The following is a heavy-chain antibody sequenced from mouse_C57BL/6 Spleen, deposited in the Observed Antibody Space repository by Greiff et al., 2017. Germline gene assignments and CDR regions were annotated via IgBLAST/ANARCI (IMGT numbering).Heavy chain of an antibody. Sequence: EVQGVESGGGLVKPGGSLKLSCAASGFTFSDYGMHWVRQAPEKGLEWVAYISSGSSTIYYADTVKGRFTISRDNAKTTLFLQMTSLRSEDTAMYYCARGYYGNPGDYWGQGTSVTVSS. D-gene: IGHD2-1*01. J-gene: IGHJ4*01. CDR3: ARGYYGNPGDY. V-gene: IGHV5-17*01. CDR1: GFTFSDYG. CDR2: ISSGSSTI.